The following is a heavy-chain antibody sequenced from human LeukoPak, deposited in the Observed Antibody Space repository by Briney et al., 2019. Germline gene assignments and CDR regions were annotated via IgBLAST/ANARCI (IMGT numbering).Heavy chain of an antibody. D-gene: IGHD3-10*01. V-gene: IGHV3-30*04. J-gene: IGHJ6*03. CDR2: ISYDGSNK. Sequence: GGSLRLSCAASGFTFSSYAMHWVRQAPGKGLEWVAVISYDGSNKYYADSVKGRFTISRDNSKNTLYLQMNSLRAEDTAVYYCARHYGSGTLYYYYYYMDVWGKGTTVTVSS. CDR1: GFTFSSYA. CDR3: ARHYGSGTLYYYYYYMDV.